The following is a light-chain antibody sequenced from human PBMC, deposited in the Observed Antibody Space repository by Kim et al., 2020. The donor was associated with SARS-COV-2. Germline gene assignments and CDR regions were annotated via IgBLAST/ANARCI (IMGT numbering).Light chain of an antibody. J-gene: IGKJ2*01. CDR2: GAS. CDR3: QQYGSSPRT. CDR1: QSVSGSK. V-gene: IGKV3-20*01. Sequence: SPGERSTLSCRASQSVSGSKLVWYQQKPGQAPRLRIYGASSRATGIPDRFSGSGSGTDFTLTISRLEPEDVAVYYCQQYGSSPRTFGQGTKLEI.